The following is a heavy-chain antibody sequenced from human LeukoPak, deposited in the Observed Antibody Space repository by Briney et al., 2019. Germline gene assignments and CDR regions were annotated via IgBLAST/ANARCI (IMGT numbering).Heavy chain of an antibody. CDR3: AKVPSYSSSWNVYFQH. CDR2: ISGSGDTT. V-gene: IGHV3-23*01. D-gene: IGHD6-13*01. CDR1: GFTFSTYG. J-gene: IGHJ1*01. Sequence: GGSLRLSCGASGFTFSTYGMTWVRQAPGKGPEWVSGISGSGDTTKYADSVKGRFTISRDKSKNTLYLQMNSLRAEDTAVYYCAKVPSYSSSWNVYFQHWGQGTLVTVSS.